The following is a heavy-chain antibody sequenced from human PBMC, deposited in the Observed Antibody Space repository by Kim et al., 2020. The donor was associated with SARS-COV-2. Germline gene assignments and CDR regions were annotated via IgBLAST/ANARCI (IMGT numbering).Heavy chain of an antibody. CDR3: SGGKEDPS. D-gene: IGHD3-16*01. CDR1: GYTFTAYY. V-gene: IGHV1-2*02. Sequence: ASVKVSCKASGYTFTAYYIHWVRQAPGQGPEWMGWVNPNRCDTNYAQKFQGRVTMTRDTSISAAYMELRSLRSDDTAVYYCSGGKEDPSWGQGTPVTVSS. CDR2: VNPNRCDT. J-gene: IGHJ5*02.